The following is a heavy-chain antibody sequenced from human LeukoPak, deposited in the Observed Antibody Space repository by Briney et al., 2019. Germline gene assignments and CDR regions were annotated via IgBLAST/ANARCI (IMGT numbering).Heavy chain of an antibody. CDR3: ARRVVTIGDDAFDI. J-gene: IGHJ3*02. Sequence: SETPSLTCAVSGYSISSGYYWGWIRQPPGKGPEWIGSIYHSGSTYYNPSLKSRVTISVHTSKNQFSLKLTSVAAADTAVYFCARRVVTIGDDAFDIWGQGTMVTVSS. CDR2: IYHSGST. D-gene: IGHD3-22*01. CDR1: GYSISSGYY. V-gene: IGHV4-38-2*01.